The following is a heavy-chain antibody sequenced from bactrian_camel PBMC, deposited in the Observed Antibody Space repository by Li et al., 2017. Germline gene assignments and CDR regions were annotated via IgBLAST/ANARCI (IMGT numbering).Heavy chain of an antibody. CDR3: AAGVDYLDTRGRLLVTDFQT. Sequence: HVQLVESGGGSVQAGGSLKLSCEYSGMGRVKYCMGWFRQSPGDEGLASIAGNGRTRYANSVKGRFTISKDSAKNTLYLQMNSLKPEDTAMYYCAAGVDYLDTRGRLLVTDFQTWGQGTQVTVS. D-gene: IGHD4*01. CDR2: IAGNGRT. V-gene: IGHV3S53*01. CDR1: GMGRVKYC. J-gene: IGHJ6*01.